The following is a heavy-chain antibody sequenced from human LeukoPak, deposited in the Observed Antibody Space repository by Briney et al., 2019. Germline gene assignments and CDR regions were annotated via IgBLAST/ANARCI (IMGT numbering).Heavy chain of an antibody. CDR2: IIPIFGTA. CDR3: ARDGAWCGGDCYSARRFDY. J-gene: IGHJ4*02. Sequence: SVKVSCKASGGTFSSYAISWVRQAPGQGLEWMGGIIPIFGTANYAQKFQGRVTITADESTSTAYMELSSLRSEDTAVYYCARDGAWCGGDCYSARRFDYWGQGTLVTVSS. D-gene: IGHD2-21*02. CDR1: GGTFSSYA. V-gene: IGHV1-69*13.